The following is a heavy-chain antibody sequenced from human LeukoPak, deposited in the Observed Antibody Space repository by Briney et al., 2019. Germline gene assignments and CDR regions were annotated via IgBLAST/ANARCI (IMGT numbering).Heavy chain of an antibody. CDR3: AKDRDIATMDV. Sequence: GGSLTLSCAASGFTFSSYGMHWVRQAPGKGLEWVAVISYDGSNKYYADSVKGRFTISRDNSKNTLYLQMNSLRAEDTAVYYCAKDRDIATMDVWGQGTTVTVSS. CDR2: ISYDGSNK. D-gene: IGHD5-12*01. J-gene: IGHJ6*02. V-gene: IGHV3-30*18. CDR1: GFTFSSYG.